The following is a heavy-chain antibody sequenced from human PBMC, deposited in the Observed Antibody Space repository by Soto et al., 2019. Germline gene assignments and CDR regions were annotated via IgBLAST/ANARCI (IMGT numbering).Heavy chain of an antibody. D-gene: IGHD6-13*01. CDR3: ASTIAAGTVDY. CDR2: INSDGSST. Sequence: GSLRLSCAASGFTFSSYWMHWVRQAPGKGLVWVSRINSDGSSTSYADSVKGRFTISRDNAKNTLYLQMNSLRAEDTAVYYCASTIAAGTVDYWGQGTLVTVSS. V-gene: IGHV3-74*01. CDR1: GFTFSSYW. J-gene: IGHJ4*02.